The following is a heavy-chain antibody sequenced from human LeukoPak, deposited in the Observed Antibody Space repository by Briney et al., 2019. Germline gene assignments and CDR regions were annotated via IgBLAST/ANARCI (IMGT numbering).Heavy chain of an antibody. Sequence: ASVKVSCKASGYTFTGYYMHWVRQAPGRGLEWMGWINPNSGGTNYAQKFQGRVTMTRDTSISTAYMELSRLRSDDTAVYYCARAVAGTFYYYGMDVWGQGTTVTVSS. CDR1: GYTFTGYY. V-gene: IGHV1-2*02. J-gene: IGHJ6*02. D-gene: IGHD6-19*01. CDR3: ARAVAGTFYYYGMDV. CDR2: INPNSGGT.